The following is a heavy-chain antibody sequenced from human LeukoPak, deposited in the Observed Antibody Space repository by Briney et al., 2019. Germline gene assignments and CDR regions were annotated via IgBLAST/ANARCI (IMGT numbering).Heavy chain of an antibody. CDR1: GFIFSDYW. CDR3: ARVKGACRYGSDY. D-gene: IGHD5-18*01. Sequence: GGSLRLSCAASGFIFSDYWMNWVRQAPGKGLEWVANIKLDGSEKYYVDSVKGRFTISRDNAKNSLYLQMNSLRAEDTAVYYCARVKGACRYGSDYWGQGTLVTVSS. V-gene: IGHV3-7*01. CDR2: IKLDGSEK. J-gene: IGHJ4*02.